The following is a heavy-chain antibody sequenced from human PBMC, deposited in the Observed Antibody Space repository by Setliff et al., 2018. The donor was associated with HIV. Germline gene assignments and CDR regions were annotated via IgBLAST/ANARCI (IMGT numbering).Heavy chain of an antibody. Sequence: GGSLRLSCAASGFTFSDHYMDWVRQAPGKGLEWVGRSRKKANSYTTAYAASVKGRFTISRDDSKNSLYLQMNSLNTEDTSVYYCARRTLGFDAAGALDYWGQGTLVTVSS. D-gene: IGHD2-15*01. CDR1: GFTFSDHY. CDR2: SRKKANSYTT. J-gene: IGHJ4*02. CDR3: ARRTLGFDAAGALDY. V-gene: IGHV3-72*01.